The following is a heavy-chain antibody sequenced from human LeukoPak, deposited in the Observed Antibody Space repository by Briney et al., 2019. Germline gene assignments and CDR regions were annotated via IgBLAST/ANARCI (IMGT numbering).Heavy chain of an antibody. J-gene: IGHJ4*02. CDR3: AGGSSGYSFDY. Sequence: SETLSLTCAVYGGSFSGYYWSWIRQPPGKGLEWIGEINHSGSTNYNPSLKSRVTISVDTSKNQFSLKLSSVTAADTAVYYCAGGSSGYSFDYWGQGTLVTVSS. CDR2: INHSGST. V-gene: IGHV4-34*01. D-gene: IGHD3-22*01. CDR1: GGSFSGYY.